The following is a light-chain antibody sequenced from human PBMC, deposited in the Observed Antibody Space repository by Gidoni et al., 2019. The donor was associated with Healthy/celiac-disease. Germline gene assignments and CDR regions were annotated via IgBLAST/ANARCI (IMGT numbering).Light chain of an antibody. CDR2: DAS. CDR3: QPRVT. Sequence: DIQMTQSPSSLSASVGDRVTITCQASQDISNYLNWYQQKPGKAPKLLIYDASNLETGVPSRFSGSGSGTDFTFTISSLQPEDIATYYCQPRVTFGPGTKVDIK. V-gene: IGKV1-33*01. CDR1: QDISNY. J-gene: IGKJ3*01.